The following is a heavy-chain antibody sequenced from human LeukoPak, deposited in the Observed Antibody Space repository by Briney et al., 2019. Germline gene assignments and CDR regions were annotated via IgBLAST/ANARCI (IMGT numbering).Heavy chain of an antibody. V-gene: IGHV3-74*01. D-gene: IGHD2-2*01. CDR3: AREQEDCTGTTCYRAFDV. Sequence: GGSLRLSCAASGFTFANYWINWVRQAPGKGLVWVSRVHSDGSITNYADSVKGRFSISRDSAKNTLYLQMSSLRSEDTAVYYCAREQEDCTGTTCYRAFDVWGQGTMVTVS. J-gene: IGHJ3*01. CDR2: VHSDGSIT. CDR1: GFTFANYW.